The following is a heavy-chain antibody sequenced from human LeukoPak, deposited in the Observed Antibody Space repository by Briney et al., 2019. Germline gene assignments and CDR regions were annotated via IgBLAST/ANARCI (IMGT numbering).Heavy chain of an antibody. D-gene: IGHD2-2*01. Sequence: GGSLRLSCAASGFTFDDYGMNWVRQAPGKGLEWVSAISGSGGSTYYADSVKGRFTISRDNSKNTLYLQMNSLRAEDTAVYYCAKARVVPAAKGYYYFDYWGQGTLVTVSS. V-gene: IGHV3-23*01. CDR3: AKARVVPAAKGYYYFDY. CDR2: ISGSGGST. CDR1: GFTFDDYG. J-gene: IGHJ4*02.